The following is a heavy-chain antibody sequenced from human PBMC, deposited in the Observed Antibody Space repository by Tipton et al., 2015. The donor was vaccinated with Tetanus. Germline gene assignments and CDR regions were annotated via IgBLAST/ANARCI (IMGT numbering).Heavy chain of an antibody. CDR3: VRGGMMYADY. Sequence: SLRLSCAASGFTFSTYWMSWIRQAPGKGLEYVANIKRDGSQKFYVDSVKGRFTISRDNAKNSLYLQLNSLRAEDTAVYYCVRGGMMYADYWGQGTLVTVSS. V-gene: IGHV3-7*03. D-gene: IGHD2-8*01. CDR1: GFTFSTYW. J-gene: IGHJ4*02. CDR2: IKRDGSQK.